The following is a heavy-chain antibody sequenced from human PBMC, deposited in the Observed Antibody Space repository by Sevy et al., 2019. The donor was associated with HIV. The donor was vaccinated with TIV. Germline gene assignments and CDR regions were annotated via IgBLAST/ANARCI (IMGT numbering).Heavy chain of an antibody. Sequence: GGSLRLSCAASGFTFNAYWMQWVRQAPGKGLEWVATIRQDGNEIYYADSVRGRFTISRDNAKESLYLQMSNLRVEDTGLYYWARRYFDLWGQGTLVTVSS. V-gene: IGHV3-7*01. J-gene: IGHJ4*02. CDR2: IRQDGNEI. CDR1: GFTFNAYW. CDR3: ARRYFDL.